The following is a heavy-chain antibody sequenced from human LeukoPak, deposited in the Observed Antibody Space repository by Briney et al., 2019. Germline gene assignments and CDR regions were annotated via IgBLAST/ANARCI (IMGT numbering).Heavy chain of an antibody. CDR2: IRSKAYGGTT. Sequence: GSLRLSCTASGFTFGDYAMSWVRQAPGKGLEWVGFIRSKAYGGTTEYAASVKGRFTISRDDSKSIAYLQMNSLKTEDTAVYYCTRKGGPTLDYWGQGTLVTVSS. CDR1: GFTFGDYA. D-gene: IGHD3-16*01. J-gene: IGHJ4*02. CDR3: TRKGGPTLDY. V-gene: IGHV3-49*04.